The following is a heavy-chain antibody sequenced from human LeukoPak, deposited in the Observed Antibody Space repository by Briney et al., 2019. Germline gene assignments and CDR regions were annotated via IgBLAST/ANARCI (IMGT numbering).Heavy chain of an antibody. CDR1: GGSISSGGYY. J-gene: IGHJ4*02. D-gene: IGHD3-22*01. V-gene: IGHV4-31*03. Sequence: PSQTLSLTCTVSGGSISSGGYYWSCIREHPGKGLEGIVYIYYSGSTYYNPSLKSRVTISVDTSKNHFSLKLRPATAADTAVYYCPRGLSSAYYYVSGFDYWGQGTLVTVSS. CDR3: PRGLSSAYYYVSGFDY. CDR2: IYYSGST.